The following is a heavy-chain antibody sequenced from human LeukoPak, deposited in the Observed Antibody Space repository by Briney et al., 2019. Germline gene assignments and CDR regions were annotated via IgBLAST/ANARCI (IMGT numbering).Heavy chain of an antibody. CDR2: IFSNDEK. Sequence: SGPTLVKPTETLTLTCTVSGFSLSNARMGVSWIRQTPGKALEWLAHIFSNDEKSYSTSLKSRLTISKDTSKSQVVLTMTNMDPVDTATYYCARIRSEGYYYGMDVWGQGTTVTVSS. V-gene: IGHV2-26*01. CDR3: ARIRSEGYYYGMDV. J-gene: IGHJ6*02. CDR1: GFSLSNARMG.